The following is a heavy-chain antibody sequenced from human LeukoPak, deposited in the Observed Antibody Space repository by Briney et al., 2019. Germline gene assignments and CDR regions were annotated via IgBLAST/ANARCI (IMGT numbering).Heavy chain of an antibody. CDR2: IYYSGST. V-gene: IGHV4-59*01. CDR3: ARVSSSGYYYLDY. D-gene: IGHD3-22*01. Sequence: PSETLSLTCTVSGGSISSYYWSWIRQPPGKGLEWIGYIYYSGSTNYNPSLKSRVTISVDTSKNQFSLKLSSVTAADTAVYYRARVSSSGYYYLDYWGQGTLVTVSS. J-gene: IGHJ4*02. CDR1: GGSISSYY.